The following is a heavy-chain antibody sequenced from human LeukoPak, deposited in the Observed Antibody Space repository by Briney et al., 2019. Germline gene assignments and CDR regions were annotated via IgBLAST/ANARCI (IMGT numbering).Heavy chain of an antibody. CDR1: GYTSTGYY. CDR2: INPNSGGT. J-gene: IGHJ4*02. D-gene: IGHD3-22*01. V-gene: IGHV1-2*02. CDR3: ASYRSSGFHYYDSSGYLDY. Sequence: GASVKVSCKASGYTSTGYYMHWVRQASGQGLEWMGWINPNSGGTNYAQKFQGRVTMIRDTSISTAYMELSSLRSEDTAVYYCASYRSSGFHYYDSSGYLDYWGQGTLVTVSS.